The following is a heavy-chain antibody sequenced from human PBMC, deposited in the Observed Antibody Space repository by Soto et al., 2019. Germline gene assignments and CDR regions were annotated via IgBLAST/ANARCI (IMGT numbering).Heavy chain of an antibody. J-gene: IGHJ4*02. CDR3: AKSRIEEYYLDY. CDR2: ISGSGGST. V-gene: IGHV3-23*01. D-gene: IGHD3-16*02. Sequence: GGSLRLSCAASGFTFSSYAMSWVRQAPGKGLEWVSAISGSGGSTYYADSVNGRFTISRDNSKNTLYLQMNSLRAEDTAVYYCAKSRIEEYYLDYGCQGPLVTVSS. CDR1: GFTFSSYA.